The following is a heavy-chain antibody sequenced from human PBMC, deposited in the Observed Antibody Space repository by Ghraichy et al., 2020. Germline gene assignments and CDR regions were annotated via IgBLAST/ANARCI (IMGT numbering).Heavy chain of an antibody. CDR1: GFTFSSYW. Sequence: LSLTCAASGFTFSSYWMSWVRQAPGKGLEWVANIKQDGSEKYYVDSVKGRFTISRDNAKNSLYLQMNSLRAEDTAVYYCARVFLGGSSWYDYYYGMDVWGQGTTVTVSS. D-gene: IGHD6-13*01. J-gene: IGHJ6*02. V-gene: IGHV3-7*01. CDR3: ARVFLGGSSWYDYYYGMDV. CDR2: IKQDGSEK.